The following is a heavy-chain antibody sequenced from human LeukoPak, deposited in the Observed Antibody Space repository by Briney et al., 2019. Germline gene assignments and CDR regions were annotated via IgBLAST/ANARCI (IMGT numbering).Heavy chain of an antibody. D-gene: IGHD4-17*01. CDR2: IYYSGST. CDR1: GGSISSYY. J-gene: IGHJ5*02. V-gene: IGHV4-59*12. Sequence: SETLSLTCTVSGGSISSYYWSWIRQPPGKGLEWIGYIYYSGSTKYNPSLKSRVTISLDKSKNQFSLKLSSVTAADTAVYYCARDPGDYSGWFDPWGQGTLVTVSS. CDR3: ARDPGDYSGWFDP.